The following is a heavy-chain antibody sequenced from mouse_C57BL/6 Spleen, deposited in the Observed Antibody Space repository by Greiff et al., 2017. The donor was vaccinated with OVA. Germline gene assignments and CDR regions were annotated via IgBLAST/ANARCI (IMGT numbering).Heavy chain of an antibody. V-gene: IGHV1-55*01. CDR3: ARREVDYAMDY. CDR2: IYPGSGST. D-gene: IGHD1-1*01. J-gene: IGHJ4*01. CDR1: GYTFTSYW. Sequence: VQLQQPGAELVKPGASVKMSCKASGYTFTSYWITWVRQRPGQGLEWIGDIYPGSGSTNYNEKFKSKATLTVDTSSSTAYMQLSSLTSEDSAVYYCARREVDYAMDYWGQGTSVTVSS.